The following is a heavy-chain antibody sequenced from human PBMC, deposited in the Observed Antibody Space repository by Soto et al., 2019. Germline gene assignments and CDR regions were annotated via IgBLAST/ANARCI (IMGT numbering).Heavy chain of an antibody. J-gene: IGHJ5*02. V-gene: IGHV2-26*01. CDR1: GFSLSDSRMG. CDR2: IFSSDAE. Sequence: SGPTLVNPTETLTLTCTVSGFSLSDSRMGVSWIRQPPGKALEWLAHIFSSDAESYSTSLRTRLTISKDTSKGQVLLTVTNMDPVDTATYYCARISQTYCSSTSCYYFDPWGQGTLVTVSS. CDR3: ARISQTYCSSTSCYYFDP. D-gene: IGHD2-2*01.